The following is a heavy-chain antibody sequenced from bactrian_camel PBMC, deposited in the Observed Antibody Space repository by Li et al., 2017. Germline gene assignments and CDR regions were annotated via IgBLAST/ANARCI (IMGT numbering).Heavy chain of an antibody. CDR1: GPRKY. V-gene: IGHV3S63*01. CDR3: GIDAASDCYSGSWPSESGH. J-gene: IGHJ4*01. D-gene: IGHD3*01. Sequence: HVQLVESGGGSVQAGGSLRLSCVASGPRKYIGWFRQAPGEEREGVASIYIVLGDTDYADSVKGRFTISRDDAKTTVYLQMNSLNPEDTAEYFCGIDAASDCYSGSWPSESGHWGQGTQVTVS. CDR2: IYIVLGDT.